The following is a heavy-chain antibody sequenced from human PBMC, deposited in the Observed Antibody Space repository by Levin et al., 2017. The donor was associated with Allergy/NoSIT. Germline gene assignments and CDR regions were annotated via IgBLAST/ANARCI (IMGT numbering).Heavy chain of an antibody. CDR3: AKDRDRFGSYGMDV. CDR2: ISSDGSDK. Sequence: LSLTCAAFGFTFTNCGMHWVRQAPGKGLEWVALISSDGSDKYYADSVRGQFTISRDNSKSTLYLQMNSLRVEDTAVYYCAKDRDRFGSYGMDVWGQGTTVTVSS. J-gene: IGHJ6*02. CDR1: GFTFTNCG. D-gene: IGHD3-16*01. V-gene: IGHV3-30*18.